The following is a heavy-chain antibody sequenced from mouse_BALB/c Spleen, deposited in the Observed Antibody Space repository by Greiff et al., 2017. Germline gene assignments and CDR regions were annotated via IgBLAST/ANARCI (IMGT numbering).Heavy chain of an antibody. CDR1: GFNIKDTY. J-gene: IGHJ4*01. CDR3: ASSFITTVVEGAMDY. Sequence: EVKVVESGAELVKPGASVKLSCTASGFNIKDTYMHWVKQRPEQGLEWIGKIDPANGNTKYDPKFQGKATITADTSSNTAYLQLSSLTSEDTAVYYCASSFITTVVEGAMDYWGQGTSVTVSS. CDR2: IDPANGNT. V-gene: IGHV14-3*02. D-gene: IGHD1-1*01.